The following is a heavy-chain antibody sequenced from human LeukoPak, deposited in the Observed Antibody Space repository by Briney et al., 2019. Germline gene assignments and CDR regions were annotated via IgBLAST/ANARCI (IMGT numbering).Heavy chain of an antibody. CDR3: ARARRSSIAGRPRDFDY. D-gene: IGHD6-6*01. CDR1: GGSFSGYY. J-gene: IGHJ4*02. Sequence: HPSETLSLTCAVYGGSFSGYYWSWIRQPPGKGLEWIGEINHSGSTNYNPSLKSRVTISVDTSKNQFSLKLSSVTAADTAVYYCARARRSSIAGRPRDFDYWGQGTLVTVSS. V-gene: IGHV4-34*01. CDR2: INHSGST.